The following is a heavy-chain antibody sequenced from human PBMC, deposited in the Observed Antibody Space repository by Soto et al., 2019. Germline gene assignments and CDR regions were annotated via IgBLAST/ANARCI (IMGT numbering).Heavy chain of an antibody. CDR3: ARGPPNSI. V-gene: IGHV4-59*12. CDR2: IYYSGST. Sequence: PSETLSLTCTVSGCSISSYYWSWIRQPPGKGLEWIGYIYYSGSTNYNPSLKSRVTISVDRSKNQFSLKLSSVTAADTAVYYCARGPPNSIWGQGTLVTVSS. D-gene: IGHD3-22*01. CDR1: GCSISSYY. J-gene: IGHJ4*02.